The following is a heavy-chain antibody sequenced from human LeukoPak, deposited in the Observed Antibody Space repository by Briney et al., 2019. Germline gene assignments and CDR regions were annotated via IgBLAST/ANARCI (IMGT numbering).Heavy chain of an antibody. CDR2: INHSGST. D-gene: IGHD3-22*01. Sequence: SETLSLTCAVYGGSFSNYYWSWIRQPPGKGLEWIGEINHSGSTNYNPSLKSRLTISVDTSKNQFSLKLSSVTAADTAVYYCARGYDSSGYIYYYYYMDVWGKGTTVTVSS. V-gene: IGHV4-34*01. CDR1: GGSFSNYY. J-gene: IGHJ6*03. CDR3: ARGYDSSGYIYYYYYMDV.